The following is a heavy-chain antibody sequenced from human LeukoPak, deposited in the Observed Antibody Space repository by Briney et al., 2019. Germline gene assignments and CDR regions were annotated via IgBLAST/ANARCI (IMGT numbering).Heavy chain of an antibody. CDR1: GYTFTDYY. CDR2: INPNSGGK. D-gene: IGHD4-17*01. Sequence: GSAVKVSFQASGYTFTDYYRHWVRQAPGQGLEWMGLINPNSGGKNYAQKLQGRVTMTRDTAISTADMERDRLRSDDTAVYYCRTDRYGDYGDYIDYWGQGTLVTVSS. J-gene: IGHJ4*02. V-gene: IGHV1-2*02. CDR3: RTDRYGDYGDYIDY.